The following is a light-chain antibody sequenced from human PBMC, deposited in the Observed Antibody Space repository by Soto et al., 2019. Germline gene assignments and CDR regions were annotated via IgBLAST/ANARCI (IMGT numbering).Light chain of an antibody. J-gene: IGKJ3*01. CDR3: QQYNNYVFT. V-gene: IGKV1-5*01. CDR1: QSISNW. CDR2: GAS. Sequence: DIQMTQSPSTLSASVGDRITITCRASQSISNWLAWYQQKPGKAPKLLIHGASSLQRGVPSRFSGSGSGTEFTLTISSLQPDDFATYYCQQYNNYVFTFGPGTKVDIK.